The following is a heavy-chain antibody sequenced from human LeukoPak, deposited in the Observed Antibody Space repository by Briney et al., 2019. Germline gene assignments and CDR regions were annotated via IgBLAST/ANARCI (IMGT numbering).Heavy chain of an antibody. Sequence: SWVXXAXGXGLEWMGGIIPILCIATYAQKFQGRVTITADKSTSTAYMELSSLRSEDTAVYYCASGYCSSTSCYNWFDPWGQGTLVTVSS. D-gene: IGHD2-2*01. CDR3: ASGYCSSTSCYNWFDP. CDR2: IIPILCIA. J-gene: IGHJ5*02. V-gene: IGHV1-69*10.